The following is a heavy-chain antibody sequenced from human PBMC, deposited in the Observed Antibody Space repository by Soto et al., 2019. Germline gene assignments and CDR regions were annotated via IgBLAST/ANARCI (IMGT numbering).Heavy chain of an antibody. J-gene: IGHJ4*02. CDR2: IKQSGSET. Sequence: EVQLVESGGGLVQPGGSLRLSCAASGFTFSSYWMTWVRQAPGKGLEWVANIKQSGSETYYVDSVKGRFTISRDDAKNALNLQMNTLRAEDTAVYFCARGYSIDYWGQGTLVTVS. D-gene: IGHD5-18*01. CDR1: GFTFSSYW. V-gene: IGHV3-7*03. CDR3: ARGYSIDY.